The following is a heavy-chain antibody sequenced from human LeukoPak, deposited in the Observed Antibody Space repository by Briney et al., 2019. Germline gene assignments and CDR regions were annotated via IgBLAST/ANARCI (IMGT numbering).Heavy chain of an antibody. CDR3: ARGPSVAAHLDY. Sequence: SETLSLTCAVSGGSISSNNWWRWVRQPPGKGLEWIGEIYHHGATNYNPSLKSRVTLSVDKSKNQFSLELGSVTAADTAVYYCARGPSVAAHLDYWGQGTLVTVSS. CDR1: GGSISSNNW. D-gene: IGHD5-12*01. J-gene: IGHJ4*02. CDR2: IYHHGAT. V-gene: IGHV4-4*02.